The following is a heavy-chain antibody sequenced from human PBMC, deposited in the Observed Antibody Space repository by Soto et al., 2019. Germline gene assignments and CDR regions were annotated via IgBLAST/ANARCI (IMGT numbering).Heavy chain of an antibody. CDR1: GFTFSSYS. D-gene: IGHD6-13*01. Sequence: EVQLVESGGGLVKPGGSLRLSCAASGFTFSSYSMNWVRQAPGKGLEWVSSISSRSSYIYYADSVKGRFTISRDNAKNSLYLQMNSLRAEDTAVYYYASNIAAAGTAYWGQGTLVTVSS. J-gene: IGHJ4*02. CDR2: ISSRSSYI. V-gene: IGHV3-21*01. CDR3: ASNIAAAGTAY.